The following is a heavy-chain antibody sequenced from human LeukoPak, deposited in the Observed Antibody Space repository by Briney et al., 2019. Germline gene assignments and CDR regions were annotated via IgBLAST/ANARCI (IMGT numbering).Heavy chain of an antibody. V-gene: IGHV1-2*02. D-gene: IGHD3-22*01. CDR3: ARDPTMRDYFDY. J-gene: IGHJ4*02. Sequence: GASVKVSCKASGYAFTSYGVNWVRQAPGQGLEWMAWINPKSGDTNYAQKFQGRVTMTRDTSISTAYMELSRLRSDDTAVYYCARDPTMRDYFDYWGQGTLVTVSS. CDR2: INPKSGDT. CDR1: GYAFTSYG.